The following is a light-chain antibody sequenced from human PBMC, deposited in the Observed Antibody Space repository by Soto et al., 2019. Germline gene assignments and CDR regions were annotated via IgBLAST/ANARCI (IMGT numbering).Light chain of an antibody. CDR1: QSLVHSDGIAY. Sequence: DVLMSQSPLSRPVTLGQPASISCRSNQSLVHSDGIAYFSWFQQRPGGSPPRLIYKVSTRDSGVPARFSGSGSATDFALKINSLEPADFAVYYCQQRDSWPITFGQGTRLEIK. CDR3: QQRDSWPIT. V-gene: IGKV2-30*02. J-gene: IGKJ5*01. CDR2: KVS.